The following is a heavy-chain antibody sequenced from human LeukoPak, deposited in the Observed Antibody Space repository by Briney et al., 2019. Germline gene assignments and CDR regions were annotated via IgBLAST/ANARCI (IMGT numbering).Heavy chain of an antibody. CDR1: GGSISSYY. CDR3: TRVLGTMIPFNI. Sequence: ASETLYLTCNVSGGSISSYYWSWIRQPAGKGLEWIGLIYTSGSTNYNPSLKGRVTMSVGTSKNQFSLKLSSVTAADTAVYYCTRVLGTMIPFNIWGQGTMVTVSS. J-gene: IGHJ3*02. V-gene: IGHV4-4*07. CDR2: IYTSGST. D-gene: IGHD3-22*01.